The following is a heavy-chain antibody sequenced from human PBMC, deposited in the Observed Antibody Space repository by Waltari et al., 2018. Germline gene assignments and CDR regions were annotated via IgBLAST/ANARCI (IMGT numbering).Heavy chain of an antibody. J-gene: IGHJ4*02. D-gene: IGHD2-15*01. Sequence: QVQLVQSGAEVKKPGSSVKVSCKASGGTFSSYAISWVRQAPGQGLEWMGGIIPIVGTANYGQKFQGRVTITADESTSTAYMELSSLRAEDTAVYYCARDLVLRGCSGGSCYAYWGQGTLVTVSS. V-gene: IGHV1-69*01. CDR1: GGTFSSYA. CDR2: IIPIVGTA. CDR3: ARDLVLRGCSGGSCYAY.